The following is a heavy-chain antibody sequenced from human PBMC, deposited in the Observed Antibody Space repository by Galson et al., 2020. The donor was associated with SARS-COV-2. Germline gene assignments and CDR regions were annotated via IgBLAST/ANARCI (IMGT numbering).Heavy chain of an antibody. V-gene: IGHV4-39*01. CDR2: FYYSGNT. Sequence: SQTLSLTCTVSGGSISTSTYSWGWIRQPPGKGLEWIGTFYYSGNTYYNPSLQSRVTISVDTSKTQFSLTLSSVTAADTAVYYCGSLGSAGGYFYMDVWGKGTAVTISS. CDR3: GSLGSAGGYFYMDV. D-gene: IGHD3-10*01. J-gene: IGHJ6*03. CDR1: GGSISTSTYS.